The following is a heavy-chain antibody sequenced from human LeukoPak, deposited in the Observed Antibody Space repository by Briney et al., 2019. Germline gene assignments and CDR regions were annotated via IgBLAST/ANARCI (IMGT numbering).Heavy chain of an antibody. V-gene: IGHV3-23*01. D-gene: IGHD3-10*02. CDR1: GFTFSDYY. CDR3: AELGITMIGGV. CDR2: FGGSDGST. Sequence: GGSLRLSCAASGFTFSDYYMSWIRQAPGKGLEWVSGFGGSDGSTYYADSVKGRFTISRDNSKNSLYLQMNSLRAEDTAVYYCAELGITMIGGVWGKGTTVTISS. J-gene: IGHJ6*04.